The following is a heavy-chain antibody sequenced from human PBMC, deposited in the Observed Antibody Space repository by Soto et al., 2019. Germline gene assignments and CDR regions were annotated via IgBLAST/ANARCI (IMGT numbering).Heavy chain of an antibody. CDR2: FDPEDGET. CDR3: ATAGFGELLYHNWFDP. D-gene: IGHD3-10*01. Sequence: ASVKVSCKVSGYTLTELSMHWVRQAPGKGLEWMGGFDPEDGETIYAQKFQGRVTMTEDTSTDTAYMELSSLRSEDTAVYYCATAGFGELLYHNWFDPWGQGTLVTVSS. V-gene: IGHV1-24*01. CDR1: GYTLTELS. J-gene: IGHJ5*02.